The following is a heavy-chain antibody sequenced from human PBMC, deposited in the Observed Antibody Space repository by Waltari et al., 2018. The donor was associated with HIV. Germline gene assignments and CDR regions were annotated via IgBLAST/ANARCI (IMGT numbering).Heavy chain of an antibody. J-gene: IGHJ4*02. Sequence: EVQLVESGGGLVQPGRSMRLSCVASGFTFGDYAMHWVRQAPGKGLEWVSGSSYKGGRAGYGDSLWGRFTISRDNDKSSLFLQMNNVRTEDTALYYCAKTDGRFFDWNSFAEHWGQGTLVTVSS. CDR2: SSYKGGRA. D-gene: IGHD3-3*01. V-gene: IGHV3-9*01. CDR3: AKTDGRFFDWNSFAEH. CDR1: GFTFGDYA.